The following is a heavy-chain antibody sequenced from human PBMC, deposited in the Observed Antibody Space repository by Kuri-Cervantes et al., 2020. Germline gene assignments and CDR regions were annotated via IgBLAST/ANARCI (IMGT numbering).Heavy chain of an antibody. Sequence: LSLTCAASGFTFRSYGMHWVRQAPGKGLEWVAVIWYDGSNKYYADSVKGRFTISRDNSKNTLYLQMNSLRAEDTAVYYCAKVKITSGHFDYWGQGTLVTVSS. J-gene: IGHJ4*02. V-gene: IGHV3-30*18. CDR3: AKVKITSGHFDY. CDR1: GFTFRSYG. D-gene: IGHD3-10*01. CDR2: IWYDGSNK.